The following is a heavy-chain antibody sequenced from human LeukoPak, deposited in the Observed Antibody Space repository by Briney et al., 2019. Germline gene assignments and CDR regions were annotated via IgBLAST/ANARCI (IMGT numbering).Heavy chain of an antibody. CDR2: IYHSGST. D-gene: IGHD5-24*01. CDR3: ARGGRWLQFPYYYYYMDV. V-gene: IGHV4-38-2*02. J-gene: IGHJ6*03. CDR1: GYSISSGYY. Sequence: SETLSLTCTVSGYSISSGYYWGWIRPPPGKGLEGIGNIYHSGSTYSNPSLKSRVIISVDTSKNQFSLKLSSVTAADTAVYWCARGGRWLQFPYYYYYMDVWGKGTTVTISS.